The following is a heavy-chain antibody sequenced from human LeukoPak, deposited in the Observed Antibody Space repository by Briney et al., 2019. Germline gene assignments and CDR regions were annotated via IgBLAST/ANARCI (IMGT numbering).Heavy chain of an antibody. V-gene: IGHV3-66*01. CDR3: AACGVPGTSSLSFHYGMDV. J-gene: IGHJ6*02. CDR2: FYSGEPGNT. Sequence: GGSLRFSCAASEITVSRTHMTWVRQAPGKGLEWVAAFYSGEPGNTYYAESVKGRFSISRDNSKNTFYVQMDSLRVEDTGVYYCAACGVPGTSSLSFHYGMDVWGQGTTVIVS. D-gene: IGHD6-19*01. CDR1: EITVSRTH.